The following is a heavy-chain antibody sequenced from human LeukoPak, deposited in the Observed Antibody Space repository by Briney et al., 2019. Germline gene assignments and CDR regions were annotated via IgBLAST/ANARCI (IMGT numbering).Heavy chain of an antibody. J-gene: IGHJ6*03. CDR1: GDSISSYY. CDR2: IYYSGST. D-gene: IGHD3-3*01. Sequence: SETLSLTCTVSGDSISSYYWSWIRQPPGRGLEGFGYIYYSGSTNYNHSLKSRVTISVDTSKNQFSLKLSSVTAADTAVYYCARQIRITIFGVVTQFMDVWGKGTTVTVSS. V-gene: IGHV4-59*01. CDR3: ARQIRITIFGVVTQFMDV.